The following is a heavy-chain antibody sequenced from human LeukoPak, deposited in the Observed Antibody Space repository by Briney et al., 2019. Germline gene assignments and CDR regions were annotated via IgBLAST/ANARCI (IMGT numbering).Heavy chain of an antibody. CDR1: VFTVSSNY. D-gene: IGHD2-15*01. CDR2: IYSGGST. CDR3: ARDHCSGGSCYSDY. Sequence: GGSLRLSCAASVFTVSSNYMSWVRQAPGKGLEWVSVIYSGGSTYYADSVKGRFTISRDNSKNTLYLQMNSLRAEDTAVYYCARDHCSGGSCYSDYWGQGTLVTVSS. V-gene: IGHV3-53*01. J-gene: IGHJ4*02.